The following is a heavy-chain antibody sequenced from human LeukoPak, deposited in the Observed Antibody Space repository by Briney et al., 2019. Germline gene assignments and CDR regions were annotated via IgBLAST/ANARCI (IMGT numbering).Heavy chain of an antibody. CDR1: GFSLSTSGVG. D-gene: IGHD6-13*01. Sequence: SGPTLVIPTQTLTLTCTFSGFSLSTSGVGVGWVRQPPGKALQWLALVYWDDDKRYSPSLESRLTITKDTSKNQVVLTITNMDPVDTATYYCAHTSSPRVIDYWGQGTLVTVSS. CDR2: VYWDDDK. J-gene: IGHJ4*02. CDR3: AHTSSPRVIDY. V-gene: IGHV2-5*02.